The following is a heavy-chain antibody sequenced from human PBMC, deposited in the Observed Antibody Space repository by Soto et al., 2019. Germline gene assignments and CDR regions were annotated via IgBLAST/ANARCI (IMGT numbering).Heavy chain of an antibody. Sequence: SGPTLVNPTQTLTLTCTFSGFSLSTSGVGGGWIRQPPGKALEWLALIYWDDDKRYSPSLKSRLTITKDTSKNQVVLTMTNMDPVDTATYYCAHSSYYYNSSGYLFDYWGQGTLVTVSS. V-gene: IGHV2-5*02. CDR3: AHSSYYYNSSGYLFDY. CDR1: GFSLSTSGVG. J-gene: IGHJ4*02. CDR2: IYWDDDK. D-gene: IGHD3-22*01.